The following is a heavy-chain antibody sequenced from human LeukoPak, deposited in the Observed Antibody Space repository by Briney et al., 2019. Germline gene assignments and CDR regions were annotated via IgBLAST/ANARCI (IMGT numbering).Heavy chain of an antibody. CDR3: ARDASLFGIYCSSTSCSSPTDY. CDR2: ISSSSSYI. Sequence: GGSLRLSCAASGFTFSSYSMNWVRQAPGKGLEWVSSISSSSSYIYYADSVKGRFTISRDNAKNSLYLQMNSLRAEDTAVYYCARDASLFGIYCSSTSCSSPTDYWGQGTLVTVSS. CDR1: GFTFSSYS. D-gene: IGHD2-2*01. V-gene: IGHV3-21*01. J-gene: IGHJ4*02.